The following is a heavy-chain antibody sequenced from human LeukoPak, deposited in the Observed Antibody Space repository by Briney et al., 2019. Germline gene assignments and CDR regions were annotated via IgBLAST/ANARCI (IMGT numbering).Heavy chain of an antibody. Sequence: PSETLSLTCSVSGVSINDYYWTWVRQPAGRGLEWICHIYMSGSTDDNPSLKGRVTLSVDMSKNQFSLRLTSVTAADPAVYYCAREYDFWTGRDSAKGWLDPWGPGILVAVSS. CDR1: GVSINDYY. J-gene: IGHJ5*02. D-gene: IGHD3-3*01. CDR3: AREYDFWTGRDSAKGWLDP. CDR2: IYMSGST. V-gene: IGHV4-4*07.